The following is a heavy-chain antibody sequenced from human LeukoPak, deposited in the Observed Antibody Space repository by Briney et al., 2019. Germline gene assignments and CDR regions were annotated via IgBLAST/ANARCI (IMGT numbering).Heavy chain of an antibody. CDR3: ARERIGSGWYVDY. D-gene: IGHD6-19*01. J-gene: IGHJ4*02. CDR1: GGSISSGSYY. CDR2: INTSGST. V-gene: IGHV4-61*02. Sequence: KPSQTLSLTCTVSGGSISSGSYYWSWIRQPAGKGLEWIGRINTSGSTNYNPSLKSRVTISVDTSKNQFSLKLSSVTAADTAVYYCARERIGSGWYVDYWGQGTLVTVSS.